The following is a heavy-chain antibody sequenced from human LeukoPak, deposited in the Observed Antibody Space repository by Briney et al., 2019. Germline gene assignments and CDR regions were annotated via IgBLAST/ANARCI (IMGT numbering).Heavy chain of an antibody. CDR1: GGSISSGSYY. Sequence: SETLSLTCTVSGGSISSGSYYWSWIRQPAGKGLEWIARIYTSGSTNYNPSLKSRVTISVDTSKNQFSLELSSVTAADTAVYYCAREGRLTGIDYWGQGTLVTVSS. J-gene: IGHJ4*02. V-gene: IGHV4-61*02. CDR2: IYTSGST. CDR3: AREGRLTGIDY. D-gene: IGHD7-27*01.